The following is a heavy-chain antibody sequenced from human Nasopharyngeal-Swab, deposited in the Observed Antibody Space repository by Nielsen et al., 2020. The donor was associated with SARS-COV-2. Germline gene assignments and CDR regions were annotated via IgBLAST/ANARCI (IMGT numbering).Heavy chain of an antibody. D-gene: IGHD5-24*01. CDR1: GGSISSSSYY. CDR3: ARHERRWLQLRISWFDP. CDR2: IYYSGST. Sequence: SETLSLTSTVSGGSISSSSYYWGWIRQPPGKGLEWIGSIYYSGSTYYNPSLKSRVTISVDTSKNQFSLKLSSVTAADTAVYYCARHERRWLQLRISWFDPWGQGTLVTVSS. V-gene: IGHV4-39*01. J-gene: IGHJ5*02.